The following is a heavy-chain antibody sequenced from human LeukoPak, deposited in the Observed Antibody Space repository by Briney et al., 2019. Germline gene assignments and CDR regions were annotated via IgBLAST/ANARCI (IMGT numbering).Heavy chain of an antibody. CDR2: INADGSGI. CDR1: GFTFSSSW. Sequence: GGSLRLSCAASGFTFSSSWMSWIRRAPGKGLEWVAHINADGSGIFSVDSVKGRFTISRDNTKRSLSLQMNSLRVEDTAVYYCVTWSGYDNHWGQGTLATVSS. D-gene: IGHD3-3*01. CDR3: VTWSGYDNH. V-gene: IGHV3-7*01. J-gene: IGHJ5*02.